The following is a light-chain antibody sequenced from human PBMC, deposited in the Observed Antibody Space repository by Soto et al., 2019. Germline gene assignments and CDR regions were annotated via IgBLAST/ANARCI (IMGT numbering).Light chain of an antibody. CDR2: GAS. V-gene: IGKV3-20*01. CDR3: HQYGSSPPT. Sequence: EIVLTQSPGTLSLSPGERATLSCRASQTVSNSYLAWYQQQPGQAPRLLISGASSRATGIPDRFSGSGSGADFTLTISRLEPEDFAVYYCHQYGSSPPTFGGGTKAETK. CDR1: QTVSNSY. J-gene: IGKJ4*01.